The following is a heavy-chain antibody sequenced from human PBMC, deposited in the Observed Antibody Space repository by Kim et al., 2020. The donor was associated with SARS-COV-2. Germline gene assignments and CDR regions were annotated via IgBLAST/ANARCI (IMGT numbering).Heavy chain of an antibody. Sequence: SVKVSCKASGGTFSSYAISWVRQAPGQGLEWMGGIIPIFGTANYAQKFQGRVTITADESTSTAYMELSSLRSEDTAVYYCARGGEWELSSYWYFDLWGRGTLVTVSS. CDR1: GGTFSSYA. CDR2: IIPIFGTA. CDR3: ARGGEWELSSYWYFDL. J-gene: IGHJ2*01. V-gene: IGHV1-69*13. D-gene: IGHD1-26*01.